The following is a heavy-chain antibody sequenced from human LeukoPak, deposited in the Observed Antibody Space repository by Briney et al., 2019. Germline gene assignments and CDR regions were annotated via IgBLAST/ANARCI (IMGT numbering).Heavy chain of an antibody. J-gene: IGHJ3*01. CDR2: IMRTAADVT. V-gene: IGHV3-48*02. CDR3: VSDWSYAFAL. Sequence: GGSLRLSCAASGFTFSSDTMNWVCQAPGKELEWISYIMRTAADVTSYADSVEGRFTISRDDAKNSLYLQMNNLRDDDTAVYYCVSDWSYAFALWGQGTMVTVSS. CDR1: GFTFSSDT.